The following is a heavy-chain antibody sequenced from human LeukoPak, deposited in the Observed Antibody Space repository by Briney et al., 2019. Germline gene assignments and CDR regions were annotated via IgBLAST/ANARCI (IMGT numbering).Heavy chain of an antibody. D-gene: IGHD2-15*01. V-gene: IGHV1-46*01. Sequence: ASVKVSCKASGYTSTSYAMNWVRQAPGQGLEWMGIINPSGGSTSYAQKFQGRVTMTRDMSTNTVYMELSSLRSEDTAVYYCARGVGGYCSGGSCYWFDPWGQGTLVTVSS. J-gene: IGHJ5*02. CDR1: GYTSTSYA. CDR2: INPSGGST. CDR3: ARGVGGYCSGGSCYWFDP.